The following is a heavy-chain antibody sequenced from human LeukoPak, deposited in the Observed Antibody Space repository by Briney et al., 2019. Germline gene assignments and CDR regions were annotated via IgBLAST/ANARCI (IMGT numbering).Heavy chain of an antibody. CDR2: INTDGSST. Sequence: GGSLRLSCAASGFTLSSYWMHWVRQAPGKGLVWVSRINTDGSSTRYADSVKGRFTISRDNAKNTLYPQMNSLRAEDTAVYYCISSSPSFDYWGQGTLVTVSS. CDR1: GFTLSSYW. CDR3: ISSSPSFDY. V-gene: IGHV3-74*01. J-gene: IGHJ4*02.